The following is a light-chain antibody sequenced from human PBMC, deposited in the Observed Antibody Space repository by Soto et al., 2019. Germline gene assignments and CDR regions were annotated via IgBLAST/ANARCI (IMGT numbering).Light chain of an antibody. Sequence: EIVLTQSPATMSLSPGERATLSCRASQSVSSYLACYQQKPGQAPRLLIYDASNRATGIPARFSGSGSGTDFTLTISSLEPEDFAVDYCQQRSNWPPMYTFGQGTTLEIK. CDR3: QQRSNWPPMYT. CDR2: DAS. J-gene: IGKJ2*01. V-gene: IGKV3-11*01. CDR1: QSVSSY.